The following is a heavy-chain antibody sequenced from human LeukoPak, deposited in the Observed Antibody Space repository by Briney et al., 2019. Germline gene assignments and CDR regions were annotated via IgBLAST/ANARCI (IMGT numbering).Heavy chain of an antibody. Sequence: ASVKVSCKASGYTFTSYDINWVRQATGQGLEWMGWMNPNSGNTGYAQKFQGRVTITRNTSISTAYMELSSLRSEDTAAYYCARGQKAGCSSTSCYYNYWGQGTLVTVSS. CDR2: MNPNSGNT. CDR1: GYTFTSYD. J-gene: IGHJ4*02. CDR3: ARGQKAGCSSTSCYYNY. D-gene: IGHD2-2*01. V-gene: IGHV1-8*03.